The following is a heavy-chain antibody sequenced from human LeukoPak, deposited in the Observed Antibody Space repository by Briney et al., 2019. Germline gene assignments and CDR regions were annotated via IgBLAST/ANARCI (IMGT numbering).Heavy chain of an antibody. CDR1: GFTFSSYS. CDR2: ISSGSKTI. V-gene: IGHV3-48*04. Sequence: TGGSLRLSCAASGFTFSSYSMNWVRQAPGKGLEWVSYISSGSKTIYYADSVKGRFTISRDNAKNSLYLQMDSLRAEDTAVYYCARRTPGYCSGGSCYGFQHWGQGTLVTVSS. CDR3: ARRTPGYCSGGSCYGFQH. J-gene: IGHJ1*01. D-gene: IGHD2-15*01.